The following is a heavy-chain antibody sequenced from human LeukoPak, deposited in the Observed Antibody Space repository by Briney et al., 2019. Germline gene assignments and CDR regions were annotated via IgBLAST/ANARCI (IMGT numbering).Heavy chain of an antibody. Sequence: QTGGSLRLSCAASGFIFGTYAMSWVRQAPEKGLEWFSAIGGSGDNTYYADSVKGRFTISRDNSKNTLYLQMNSLRAEDTAIYYCAKGYSGYDLSFDYWGQGTLVTVSS. D-gene: IGHD5-12*01. CDR1: GFIFGTYA. CDR2: IGGSGDNT. J-gene: IGHJ4*02. CDR3: AKGYSGYDLSFDY. V-gene: IGHV3-23*01.